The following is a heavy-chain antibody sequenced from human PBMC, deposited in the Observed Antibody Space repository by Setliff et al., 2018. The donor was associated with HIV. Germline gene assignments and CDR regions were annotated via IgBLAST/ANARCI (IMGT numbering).Heavy chain of an antibody. CDR2: MYDGGTP. D-gene: IGHD3-3*01. Sequence: SETLSLTCAVSGYSITSGYYWGWIRQPPGKGLEWIGNMYDGGTPHYNPSLKSRVTVSLDTSRNQFSLRLTSVTAADTAVYYCARSEGIAWFDPWGQGTLVTVSS. J-gene: IGHJ5*02. CDR1: GYSITSGYY. CDR3: ARSEGIAWFDP. V-gene: IGHV4-38-2*01.